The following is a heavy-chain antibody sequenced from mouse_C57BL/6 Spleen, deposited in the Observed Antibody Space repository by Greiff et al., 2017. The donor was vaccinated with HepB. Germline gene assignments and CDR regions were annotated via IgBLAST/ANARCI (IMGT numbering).Heavy chain of an antibody. Sequence: VQLQQSGAELVRPGTSVKVSCKASGYAFTNYLIEWVKQRPGQGLEWIGVINPGSGGTNYNEKFKGKATLTADKSSSTAYMQLSSLTSEDSAVYFCARGPGLWYFDVWGTGTTVTVSS. CDR3: ARGPGLWYFDV. CDR2: INPGSGGT. J-gene: IGHJ1*03. D-gene: IGHD3-1*01. V-gene: IGHV1-54*01. CDR1: GYAFTNYL.